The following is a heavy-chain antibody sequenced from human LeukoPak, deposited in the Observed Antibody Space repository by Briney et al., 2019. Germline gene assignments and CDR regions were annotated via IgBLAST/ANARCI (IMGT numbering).Heavy chain of an antibody. V-gene: IGHV3-66*01. CDR2: IYSGGST. CDR1: GFTVSSNY. D-gene: IGHD3-10*01. Sequence: GGSLRLSCAASGFTVSSNYMSWVRQAPGKGLEWVSVIYSGGSTYYADSVKGRFTISRDNSKNTLYLQMNSLRAEDTAVYYCAKDAHLDYYGSGSWGYYMDVWGKGTTVTISS. J-gene: IGHJ6*03. CDR3: AKDAHLDYYGSGSWGYYMDV.